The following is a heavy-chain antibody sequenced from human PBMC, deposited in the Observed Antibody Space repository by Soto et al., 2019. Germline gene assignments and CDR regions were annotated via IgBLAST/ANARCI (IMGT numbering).Heavy chain of an antibody. Sequence: KQSQTLSLTCTVSGGSISSGDYYWSWIRQPPGKGLEWIGYIYYSGSTYYNPSLKSRVTISVDTSKNQFSLKLSSVTAADTAVYYCARDQRGYCSGGSCHTYYYYGMDVWGQGTTVTVSS. CDR2: IYYSGST. CDR3: ARDQRGYCSGGSCHTYYYYGMDV. CDR1: GGSISSGDYY. J-gene: IGHJ6*02. D-gene: IGHD2-15*01. V-gene: IGHV4-30-4*01.